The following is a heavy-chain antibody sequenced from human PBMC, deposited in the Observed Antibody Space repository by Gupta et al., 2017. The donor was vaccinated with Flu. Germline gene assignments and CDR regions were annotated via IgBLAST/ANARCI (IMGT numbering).Heavy chain of an antibody. V-gene: IGHV5-51*01. D-gene: IGHD4-17*01. CDR3: ARHDGVDDGFDI. CDR2: IYPGDSDT. CDR1: SFTTYW. J-gene: IGHJ3*02. Sequence: SFTTYWIGWVRQMPGKGLEWMGFIYPGDSDTRYSPSFQGHVTISADKSINTVYLHWSSLNASDTAMYYCARHDGVDDGFDIWGQGTTVRVSS.